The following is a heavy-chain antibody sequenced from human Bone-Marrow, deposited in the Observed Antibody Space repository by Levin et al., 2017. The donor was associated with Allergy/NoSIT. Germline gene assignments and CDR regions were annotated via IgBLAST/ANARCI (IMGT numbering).Heavy chain of an antibody. D-gene: IGHD2-2*03. CDR1: GYSFTKYW. Sequence: KVSCRLSGYSFTKYWIGWVRQMPGKGLEWMGIIYPGDSDTRYSPSFQGQVTFSVDRSISTAYLQWSSLKTSDTAIYYCARPIGSAENAFDIWGQGTMVTVSS. V-gene: IGHV5-51*01. CDR3: ARPIGSAENAFDI. CDR2: IYPGDSDT. J-gene: IGHJ3*02.